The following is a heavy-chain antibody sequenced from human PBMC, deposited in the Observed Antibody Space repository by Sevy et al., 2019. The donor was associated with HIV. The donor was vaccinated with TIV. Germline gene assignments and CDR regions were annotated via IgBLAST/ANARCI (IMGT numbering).Heavy chain of an antibody. J-gene: IGHJ4*02. D-gene: IGHD3-10*01. CDR1: GYTFTGYY. CDR3: ARARRGSPFDY. Sequence: ASVKVSCKASGYTFTGYYMHWVRQAPGQGLEWMGWINPNSGGTNYARKFQGRVTMTRDTSISTAYMELSRLSYDDTAVDYCARARRGSPFDYWGQGTLVTVSS. V-gene: IGHV1-2*02. CDR2: INPNSGGT.